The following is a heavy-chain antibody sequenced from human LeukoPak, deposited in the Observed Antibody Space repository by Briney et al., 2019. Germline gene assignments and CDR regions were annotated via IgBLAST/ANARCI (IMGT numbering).Heavy chain of an antibody. V-gene: IGHV3-74*01. Sequence: GGSLRLSCTASGFSFSNYWMHWVRQAPGKGLVWVSRINSDGSTTTYADSVKGRFTISRDNAKNTLYLQMNSLGADDTAVYYCVGDSPEWHQPLDYWGQGTLVTVSS. CDR1: GFSFSNYW. D-gene: IGHD3-3*01. CDR3: VGDSPEWHQPLDY. CDR2: INSDGSTT. J-gene: IGHJ4*02.